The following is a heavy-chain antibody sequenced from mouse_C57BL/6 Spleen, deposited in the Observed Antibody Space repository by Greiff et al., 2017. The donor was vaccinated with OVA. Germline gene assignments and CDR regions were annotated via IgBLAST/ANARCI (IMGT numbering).Heavy chain of an antibody. CDR1: GFTFSSYT. D-gene: IGHD1-3*01. Sequence: EVQVVESGGGLVKPGGSLKLSCAASGFTFSSYTMSWVRQTPEKRLEWVATISGGGGNTYYPDSVKGRFTISRDNAKNTLYLQMSSLRSEDTALYYCARHAHLDYWGQGTTLTVSS. CDR2: ISGGGGNT. J-gene: IGHJ2*01. CDR3: ARHAHLDY. V-gene: IGHV5-9*01.